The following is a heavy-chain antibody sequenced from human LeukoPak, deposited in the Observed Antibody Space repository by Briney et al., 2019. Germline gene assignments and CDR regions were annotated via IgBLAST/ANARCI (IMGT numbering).Heavy chain of an antibody. Sequence: PGGSLRLSCAASGFSFRSYSMNWVRQAPGKGLEWVSSISSGSSHIFYADSVKGRFTFSRDNAKNSLYLQMNSLRAEDTAVYYCARDRSQQLGSFDYWGQGTLVTVSS. CDR2: ISSGSSHI. CDR1: GFSFRSYS. CDR3: ARDRSQQLGSFDY. D-gene: IGHD6-13*01. V-gene: IGHV3-21*01. J-gene: IGHJ4*02.